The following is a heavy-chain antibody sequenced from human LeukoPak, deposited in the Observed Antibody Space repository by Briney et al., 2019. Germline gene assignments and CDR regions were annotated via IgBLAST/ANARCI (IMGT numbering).Heavy chain of an antibody. V-gene: IGHV1-69*13. CDR3: ARSRYFDWLFPPFDY. J-gene: IGHJ4*02. Sequence: SVKVSCKASGGTFSSYAISWVRQAPGQGLEWMGGIIPIFGTANYAQKFQGRVTITADESTSTAYMELSSLRSEDTAVYYCARSRYFDWLFPPFDYWGQGTLVTVSS. D-gene: IGHD3-9*01. CDR1: GGTFSSYA. CDR2: IIPIFGTA.